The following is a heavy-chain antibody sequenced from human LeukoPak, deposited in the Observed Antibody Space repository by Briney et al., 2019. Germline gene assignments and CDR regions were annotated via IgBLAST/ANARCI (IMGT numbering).Heavy chain of an antibody. V-gene: IGHV4-59*11. CDR1: GGSISSHY. CDR3: ARDHRYYYYMDV. J-gene: IGHJ6*03. D-gene: IGHD1-14*01. CDR2: IYYSGST. Sequence: SETLSLTCTVSGGSISSHYWSWIRQPPGKGLEWIGYIYYSGSTNYNPSLKSRVTISVDTSKNQFSLKLSSVTAADTAVYYCARDHRYYYYMDVWGKGTTVTVSS.